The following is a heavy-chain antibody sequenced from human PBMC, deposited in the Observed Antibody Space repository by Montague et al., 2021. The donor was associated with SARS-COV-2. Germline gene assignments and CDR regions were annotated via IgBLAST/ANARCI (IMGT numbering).Heavy chain of an antibody. D-gene: IGHD2-2*01. Sequence: CAISGDSVSSKVATWNWVRQSPSRGLEWLGRTYYRSKWYNDYAEXVKSRITIDPDTSKHQFFLHLNSVTPEDTAVYYCARIPVGSKYYFDFWGQGTLVTVSS. CDR3: ARIPVGSKYYFDF. V-gene: IGHV6-1*01. J-gene: IGHJ4*02. CDR2: TYYRSKWYN. CDR1: GDSVSSKVAT.